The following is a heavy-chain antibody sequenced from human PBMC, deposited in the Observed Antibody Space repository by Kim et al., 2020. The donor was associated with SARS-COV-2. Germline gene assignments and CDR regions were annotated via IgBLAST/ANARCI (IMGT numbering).Heavy chain of an antibody. Sequence: GGSLRLSCAASGFTFSSNAMSWVRQAPGKGLEWVSAISASGDNTYYADSVKGRFTISRDNSKNTLYVQMSSLRVDDTAVYYCAKEGYSGSPLVDYWGQGTLVTVSS. V-gene: IGHV3-23*01. J-gene: IGHJ4*02. CDR3: AKEGYSGSPLVDY. CDR2: ISASGDNT. D-gene: IGHD1-26*01. CDR1: GFTFSSNA.